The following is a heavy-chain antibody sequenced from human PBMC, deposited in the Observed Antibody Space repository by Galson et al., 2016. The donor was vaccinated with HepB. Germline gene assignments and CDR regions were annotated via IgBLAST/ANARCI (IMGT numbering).Heavy chain of an antibody. V-gene: IGHV4-59*02. CDR3: ARWSTGWNAFDM. J-gene: IGHJ3*02. CDR2: VHHGGST. D-gene: IGHD6-19*01. Sequence: ETLSLTCPVSGVSVSSYYWNWIRQPPGKGLEWIGYVHHGGSTYYHPSLKSRITTSVDTYKNQFTLSRPSVNTADTAVYYCARWSTGWNAFDMWCQGIMVTVSS. CDR1: GVSVSSYY.